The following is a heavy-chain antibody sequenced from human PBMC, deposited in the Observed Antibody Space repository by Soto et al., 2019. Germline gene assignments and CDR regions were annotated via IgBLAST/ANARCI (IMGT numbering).Heavy chain of an antibody. Sequence: ASVKVSCKASGGTFSSYAISWVRQAPGQGLEWMGGIIPIFGTANYTQKFQGRVTITADESTSTAYMELSSLRSEDTAVYYCARAEMAVATPSWFDPWGQGTLVTVSS. V-gene: IGHV1-69*13. J-gene: IGHJ5*02. D-gene: IGHD6-19*01. CDR3: ARAEMAVATPSWFDP. CDR2: IIPIFGTA. CDR1: GGTFSSYA.